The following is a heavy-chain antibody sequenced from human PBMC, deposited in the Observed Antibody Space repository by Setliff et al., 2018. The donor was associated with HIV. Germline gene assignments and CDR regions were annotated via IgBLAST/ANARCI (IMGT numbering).Heavy chain of an antibody. CDR3: ATGGMAAAGPGGGHGLDV. Sequence: GGSLRLSCAASGFTFSSYGMHWVRQAPGKGLEWVAFIHYDGRGQYYADSVKGRFTISRDNAANSVYLQMFSLRAEDTAIYYCATGGMAAAGPGGGHGLDVWGQGTTVTVSS. CDR2: IHYDGRGQ. D-gene: IGHD6-13*01. CDR1: GFTFSSYG. J-gene: IGHJ6*02. V-gene: IGHV3-30*02.